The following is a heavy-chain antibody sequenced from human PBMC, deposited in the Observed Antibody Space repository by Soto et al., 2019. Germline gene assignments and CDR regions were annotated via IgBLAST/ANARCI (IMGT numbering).Heavy chain of an antibody. J-gene: IGHJ5*02. D-gene: IGHD6-19*01. CDR2: IYSGGST. CDR1: GVTVSRNY. CDR3: ARSQWLVTYNWFDP. Sequence: GGSLRLSCAGSGVTVSRNYMSWVRQAPGKGLEWVSVIYSGGSTYYADSVKGRFTISRDNSKNTLYLQMNSLRAEDTAVYYCARSQWLVTYNWFDPWGQGTLVTVSS. V-gene: IGHV3-53*01.